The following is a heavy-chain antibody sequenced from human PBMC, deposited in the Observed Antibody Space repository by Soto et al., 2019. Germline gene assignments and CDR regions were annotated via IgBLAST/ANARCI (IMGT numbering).Heavy chain of an antibody. Sequence: PGGSLRLSCAASGFTFSSYAMSWVRQAPGKGLEWVSAISGSGGSTYYADSVKGRFTISRDNSKNTLYLQMNSLRAEDTAVYYCAKDIREDSSGRGLNWFDPWGQGTLVTVSS. CDR1: GFTFSSYA. V-gene: IGHV3-23*01. J-gene: IGHJ5*02. CDR2: ISGSGGST. CDR3: AKDIREDSSGRGLNWFDP. D-gene: IGHD6-19*01.